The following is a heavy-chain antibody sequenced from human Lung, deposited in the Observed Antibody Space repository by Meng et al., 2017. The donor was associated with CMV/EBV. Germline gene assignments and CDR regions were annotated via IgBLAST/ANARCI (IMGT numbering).Heavy chain of an antibody. J-gene: IGHJ4*02. CDR2: ITGSGATT. V-gene: IGHV3-23*01. Sequence: LRLSCAASGFTFSDFVMTWIRQAPGKGLEWVSSITGSGATTYYEASVRGRYTVSRDNSHNMVYLQINTLQADDTAVYYCARKVSSVYWGQGTLVTVSS. CDR1: GFTFSDFV. CDR3: ARKVSSVY.